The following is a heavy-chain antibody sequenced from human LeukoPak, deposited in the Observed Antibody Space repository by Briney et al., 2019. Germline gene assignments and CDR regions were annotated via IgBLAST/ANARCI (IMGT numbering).Heavy chain of an antibody. D-gene: IGHD3-10*01. Sequence: GGSLRLSCAASGFTFSDYYMSWIRQAPGKGLEWVSYISSSGSTIYYADSLKGRFTISRDNAKNSLYLQMNSLRAEDTAVYYCARAPYYYGSGSYYRFDYWGQGTLVTVSS. CDR2: ISSSGSTI. CDR3: ARAPYYYGSGSYYRFDY. J-gene: IGHJ4*02. CDR1: GFTFSDYY. V-gene: IGHV3-11*01.